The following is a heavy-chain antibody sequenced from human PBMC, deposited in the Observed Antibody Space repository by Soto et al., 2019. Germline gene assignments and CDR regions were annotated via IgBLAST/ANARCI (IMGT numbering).Heavy chain of an antibody. CDR2: LWRDGSKV. D-gene: IGHD6-19*01. CDR3: ARDGTGWTGGDH. J-gene: IGHJ4*02. Sequence: GGSLRLSCAASGFTFSAYDMHWVRQAPGKRLEWVAVLWRDGSKVYYADSVKGRFTISRDNSKNTLYLEMNSLRVEDTAVYYCARDGTGWTGGDHWGQGTLVTVSS. CDR1: GFTFSAYD. V-gene: IGHV3-33*01.